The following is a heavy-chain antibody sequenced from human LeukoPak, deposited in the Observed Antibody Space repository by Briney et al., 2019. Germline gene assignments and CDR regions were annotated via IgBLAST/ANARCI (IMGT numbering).Heavy chain of an antibody. CDR1: GFTFSSYA. Sequence: PGGSLRLSWAASGFTFSSYAMSWVRQAPGKGLEWVSGISGSGDTTYYADSVKGRFTVSRDSSKNTLNLQMNSLRAEDTAVYYCARDRGTSGMDVWGQGTTVTVSS. CDR3: ARDRGTSGMDV. J-gene: IGHJ6*02. D-gene: IGHD5-12*01. CDR2: ISGSGDTT. V-gene: IGHV3-23*01.